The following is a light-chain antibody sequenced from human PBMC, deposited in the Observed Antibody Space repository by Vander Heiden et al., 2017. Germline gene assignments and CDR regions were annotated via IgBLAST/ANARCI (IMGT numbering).Light chain of an antibody. V-gene: IGKV1-39*01. J-gene: IGKJ2*01. CDR1: LSIHIN. Sequence: IQMTQSPSSLSASVGARVTFTSRASLSIHINLNQHQHKPGRAPKLLIYAAASLQSGVPSRFSGSGSGTDFTLTISSMEPEDSATYYCQQNTFGQGTKVEI. CDR3: QQNT. CDR2: AAA.